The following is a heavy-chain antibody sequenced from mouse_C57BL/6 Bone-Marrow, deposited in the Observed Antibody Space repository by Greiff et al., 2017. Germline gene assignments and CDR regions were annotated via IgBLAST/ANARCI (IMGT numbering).Heavy chain of an antibody. CDR3: ARYHDGGYAMDY. V-gene: IGHV14-3*01. CDR1: GFTFKNTY. J-gene: IGHJ4*01. CDR2: IAPANGNT. D-gene: IGHD2-12*01. Sequence: SVAELVRPGASVKLSCTASGFTFKNTYMPWVKQRPEQGLEWIGRIAPANGNTKYAPKFQGKATITADTSSNTAYLQLSSLTSEDTAIYYCARYHDGGYAMDYWGQGTSVTVSS.